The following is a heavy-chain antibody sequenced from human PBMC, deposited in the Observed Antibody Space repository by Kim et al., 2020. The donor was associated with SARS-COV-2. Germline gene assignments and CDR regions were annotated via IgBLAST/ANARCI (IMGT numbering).Heavy chain of an antibody. J-gene: IGHJ4*02. Sequence: GGSLRLSCAASGFTFSSYGMHWVRQAPGKGLEWVAVIWYDGSNKYYADSVKGRFTISRDNSKNTLYLQMNSLRAEDTAVYYCAKDTTGYYYDSSGYNLPDYWGQGTLVTVSS. CDR1: GFTFSSYG. CDR2: IWYDGSNK. D-gene: IGHD3-22*01. V-gene: IGHV3-33*06. CDR3: AKDTTGYYYDSSGYNLPDY.